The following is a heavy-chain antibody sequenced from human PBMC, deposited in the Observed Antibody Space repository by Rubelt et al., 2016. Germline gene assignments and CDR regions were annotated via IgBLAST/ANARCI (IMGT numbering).Heavy chain of an antibody. V-gene: IGHV3-74*01. Sequence: QVPGKGLVWVSRINSDGSSTSYVDSVKGRFTISRDNAKNTLYLQMNSLRAEDTAVYYCARDYPYWYFDLWGRGTLVTISS. CDR3: ARDYPYWYFDL. CDR2: INSDGSST. J-gene: IGHJ2*01.